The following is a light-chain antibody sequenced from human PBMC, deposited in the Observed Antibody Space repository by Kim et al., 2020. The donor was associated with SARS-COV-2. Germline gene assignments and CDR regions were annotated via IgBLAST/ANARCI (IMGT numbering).Light chain of an antibody. V-gene: IGLV2-8*01. J-gene: IGLJ1*01. Sequence: SVTISCTGTSIDIGGYKYVSWYQQQPDKAPKLMIYEVTKRPSGVPDRFSGSKSGNTASLTVSGLQAEDEADYYCSSFAGRNNLYVFGTGTKVTVL. CDR3: SSFAGRNNLYV. CDR2: EVT. CDR1: SIDIGGYKY.